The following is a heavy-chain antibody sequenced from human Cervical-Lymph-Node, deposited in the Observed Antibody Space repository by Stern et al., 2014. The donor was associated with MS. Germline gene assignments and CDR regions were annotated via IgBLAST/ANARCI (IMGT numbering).Heavy chain of an antibody. V-gene: IGHV4-31*03. CDR3: ARGDDYGDLHWFDP. Sequence: QLQLQESGPGLVKPSQTLSLTCTVSGGSISSGGYYWSWIRQHPGKGLEWIGYIYYSGSTYYNPSLKSRVTISVDTSKNQFSLKLSSVTAADTAVYYCARGDDYGDLHWFDPWGQGTLVTVSS. CDR1: GGSISSGGYY. CDR2: IYYSGST. J-gene: IGHJ5*02. D-gene: IGHD4-17*01.